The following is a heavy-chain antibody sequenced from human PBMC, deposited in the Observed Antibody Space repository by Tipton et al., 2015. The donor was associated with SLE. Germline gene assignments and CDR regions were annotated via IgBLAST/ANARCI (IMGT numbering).Heavy chain of an antibody. CDR3: ARDPGASLYGMDV. CDR2: KKQDGSEK. D-gene: IGHD3-10*01. CDR1: GFTFSSYW. J-gene: IGHJ6*02. V-gene: IGHV3-7*01. Sequence: SLRLSCAASGFTFSSYWMSWVRQAPGKGLEWVANKKQDGSEKYYVDSVKGRFTISRDNAKNSLYLQMNSLRAEDTAVYYCARDPGASLYGMDVWGQGTTVTVSS.